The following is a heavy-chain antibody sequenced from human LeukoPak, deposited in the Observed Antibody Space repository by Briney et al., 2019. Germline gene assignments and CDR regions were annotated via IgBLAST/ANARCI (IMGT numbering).Heavy chain of an antibody. J-gene: IGHJ4*02. CDR3: ARHYGGYSSSWYEGTFDY. D-gene: IGHD6-13*01. CDR2: IYYSGST. V-gene: IGHV4-30-2*03. Sequence: GLXXIGSIYYSGSTYYNPSLKSRVTISVDTSKNQFSLKLSSVTAADTAVYYCARHYGGYSSSWYEGTFDYWGQGTLVTVSS.